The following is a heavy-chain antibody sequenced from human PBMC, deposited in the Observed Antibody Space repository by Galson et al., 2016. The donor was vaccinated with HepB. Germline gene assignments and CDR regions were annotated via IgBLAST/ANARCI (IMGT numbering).Heavy chain of an antibody. J-gene: IGHJ3*02. V-gene: IGHV5-51*01. Sequence: QSGAEVKKPGESLKISCKGSGYSYTSYWIGWVRQMPGKGLEWMGIIYPDDSDTRYSPSFQGQFTISADKSISTAYLQWSSLKASDTAMYYCARQYYYDSSGYWGAFDIWGQGTMVTVSS. CDR3: ARQYYYDSSGYWGAFDI. CDR2: IYPDDSDT. CDR1: GYSYTSYW. D-gene: IGHD3-22*01.